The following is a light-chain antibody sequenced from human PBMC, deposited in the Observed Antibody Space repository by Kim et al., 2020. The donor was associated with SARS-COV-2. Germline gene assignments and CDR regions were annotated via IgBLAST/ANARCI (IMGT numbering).Light chain of an antibody. CDR1: QSVDSRY. CDR3: QQYGASPPLT. CDR2: GAS. J-gene: IGKJ4*01. Sequence: EIVLTQSPGTLSLSPGERATLSCRASQSVDSRYLAWYQQKPGQAPRLLIYGASSRATGIPDRFSGSGSGTDFTLTISRLEPEDFAVYYCQQYGASPPLTFGGGTKVDIK. V-gene: IGKV3-20*01.